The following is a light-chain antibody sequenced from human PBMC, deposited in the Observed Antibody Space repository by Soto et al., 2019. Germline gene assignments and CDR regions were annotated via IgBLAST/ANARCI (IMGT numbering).Light chain of an antibody. J-gene: IGKJ1*01. Sequence: EIVMTQSSATLSVSPGEKVILSCRASQSIDSDLAWYQQKPGQAPRFLIYGASTRATGIPARFSGSGSGTQFTLTISSLQSEDSAVYYCHHYNNWPWTVGQGTKVGIK. CDR1: QSIDSD. CDR2: GAS. V-gene: IGKV3-15*01. CDR3: HHYNNWPWT.